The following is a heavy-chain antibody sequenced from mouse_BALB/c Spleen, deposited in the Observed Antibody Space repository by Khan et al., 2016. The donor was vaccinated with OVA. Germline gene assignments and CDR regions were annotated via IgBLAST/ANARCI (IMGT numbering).Heavy chain of an antibody. D-gene: IGHD1-1*01. CDR3: ARKNGSDFDY. V-gene: IGHV1-20*02. CDR1: GYSFTGYF. CDR2: INPHIGET. Sequence: EVKLLESGPELVKPGASVKISCKASGYSFTGYFMNWVMQSHGKSLEWIGRINPHIGETFYNQKFKDKATLTVDESSRTAHMALRSLASEDSAVYYGARKNGSDFDYWGQGTTLTVSS. J-gene: IGHJ2*01.